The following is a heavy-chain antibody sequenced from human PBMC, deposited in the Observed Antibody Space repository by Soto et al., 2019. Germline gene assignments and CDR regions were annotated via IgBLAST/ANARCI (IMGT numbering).Heavy chain of an antibody. CDR2: ISWNSGSI. J-gene: IGHJ4*02. Sequence: EVQLVESGGGLVQPGRSLRLSCAASGFTFDDYAMHWVRQAPGKGLEWVSGISWNSGSIGYADCVKGRFTISRDNAKNSLYLQMNSLRAEDTALYYCAKDGDDILTGGFDYWGQGTLVTVSS. V-gene: IGHV3-9*01. D-gene: IGHD3-9*01. CDR3: AKDGDDILTGGFDY. CDR1: GFTFDDYA.